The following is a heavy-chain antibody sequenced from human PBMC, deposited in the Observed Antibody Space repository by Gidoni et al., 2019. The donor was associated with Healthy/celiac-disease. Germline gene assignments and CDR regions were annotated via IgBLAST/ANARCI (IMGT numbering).Heavy chain of an antibody. CDR2: ISYDGSNK. V-gene: IGHV3-30-3*01. CDR1: GFTFSSYA. D-gene: IGHD6-6*01. Sequence: QVQLVESGGGVVQPGRSLRLSCAASGFTFSSYAMHWVRQAPGKGLEWVAVISYDGSNKYYADSVKGRFTISRDNSKNTLYLQMNSLRAEDTAVYYCARDFEYSSSSVLGVFDYWGQGTLVTVSS. J-gene: IGHJ4*02. CDR3: ARDFEYSSSSVLGVFDY.